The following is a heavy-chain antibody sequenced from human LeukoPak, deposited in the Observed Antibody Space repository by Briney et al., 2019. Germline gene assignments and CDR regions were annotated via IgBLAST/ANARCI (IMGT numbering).Heavy chain of an antibody. CDR2: INHSGST. CDR1: GGSISGYY. Sequence: SETLSLTCAVSGGSISGYYWSWIRQPPGKGLEWIGEINHSGSTNYNPSLKSRVTISVDTSKNQFSLKLSSVTAADTAVYYCARGIVAPRFAYWGQGTLVTVSS. V-gene: IGHV4-34*01. CDR3: ARGIVAPRFAY. D-gene: IGHD5-12*01. J-gene: IGHJ4*02.